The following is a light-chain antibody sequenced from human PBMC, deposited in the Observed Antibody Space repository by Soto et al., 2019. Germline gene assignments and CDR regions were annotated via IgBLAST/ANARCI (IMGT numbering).Light chain of an antibody. CDR3: QQYISYPRT. CDR2: AAS. J-gene: IGKJ1*01. CDR1: QDISNY. Sequence: DIQMTQSPSSLSASVGDRVTITCRASQDISNYLAWFQQKPGKAPKSLIYAASNLQRGVPSKFSGSGSGTDFTLTISSLQPDDFANYYCQQYISYPRTFGQGTRVEIK. V-gene: IGKV1-16*02.